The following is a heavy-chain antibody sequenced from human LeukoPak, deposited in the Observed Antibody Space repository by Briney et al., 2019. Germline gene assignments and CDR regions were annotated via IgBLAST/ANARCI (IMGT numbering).Heavy chain of an antibody. D-gene: IGHD3-22*01. V-gene: IGHV3-48*04. CDR2: ICSVSTTI. J-gene: IGHJ4*02. CDR3: AREANYDSSGYYPYYFDY. CDR1: GFPFSDYS. Sequence: GGSLRLSCAASGFPFSDYSMNWVRQAPGKGLEWVSYICSVSTTIYYADSVKGRFTLSRDNAKNSLYLQMNSLRAEDTAVYYCAREANYDSSGYYPYYFDYWGQGTLVTVSS.